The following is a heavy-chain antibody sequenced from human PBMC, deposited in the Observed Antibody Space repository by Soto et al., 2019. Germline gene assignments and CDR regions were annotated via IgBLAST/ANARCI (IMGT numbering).Heavy chain of an antibody. J-gene: IGHJ6*03. Sequence: GGSLRLSCAASGFTFSSYSMNWVRQAPGKGLEWVSSISSSSSYIYYADSVKGRFTISRDNAKNSLYLQMNSLRAEDTAVYYCAREGGITGTTQDSYYYYYMDVWGKGTTVTVSS. CDR2: ISSSSSYI. CDR3: AREGGITGTTQDSYYYYYMDV. V-gene: IGHV3-21*01. CDR1: GFTFSSYS. D-gene: IGHD1-7*01.